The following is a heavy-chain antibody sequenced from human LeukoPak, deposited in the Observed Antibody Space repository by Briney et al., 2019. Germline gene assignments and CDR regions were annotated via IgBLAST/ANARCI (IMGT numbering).Heavy chain of an antibody. CDR2: ISSSSSYI. Sequence: GGSLRLSCASSLLTFSIYSMNWVRHPPAKGLEGGSSISSSSSYIYYAESVKGRFTISRDNAKNSLYLQMNSLRAEDTAVYYCARSITGTPNDAFDIWRQGTMVTVYS. CDR3: ARSITGTPNDAFDI. D-gene: IGHD1-20*01. J-gene: IGHJ3*02. CDR1: LLTFSIYS. V-gene: IGHV3-21*01.